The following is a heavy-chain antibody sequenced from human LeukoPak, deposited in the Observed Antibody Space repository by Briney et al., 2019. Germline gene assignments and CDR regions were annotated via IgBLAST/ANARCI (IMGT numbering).Heavy chain of an antibody. J-gene: IGHJ4*02. Sequence: GGSPRLSCAASGFTFETYWMHWVRQAPGKGLVWVSCINGYGTTTNYADSVKGRFTISRDNAKNTLYLQMNSLRVEDTAVYYCARDEPTVTTGPPVGSWGQGTLVTVSS. D-gene: IGHD4-17*01. CDR3: ARDEPTVTTGPPVGS. CDR2: INGYGTTT. CDR1: GFTFETYW. V-gene: IGHV3-74*01.